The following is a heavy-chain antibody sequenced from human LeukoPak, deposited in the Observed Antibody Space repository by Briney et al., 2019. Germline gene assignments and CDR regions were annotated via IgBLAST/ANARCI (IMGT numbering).Heavy chain of an antibody. J-gene: IGHJ4*02. CDR1: GGTFSSYA. D-gene: IGHD4-23*01. V-gene: IGHV1-69*04. Sequence: GASVKVSCKASGGTFSSYAISWVRQAPGQGLEWMGRIIPILGIANYAQKFQGRVTITADKSTSTAYMELSSLRSEDTAVYYCALLAMTTVVTPFRDYWGQGTLVTVSS. CDR3: ALLAMTTVVTPFRDY. CDR2: IIPILGIA.